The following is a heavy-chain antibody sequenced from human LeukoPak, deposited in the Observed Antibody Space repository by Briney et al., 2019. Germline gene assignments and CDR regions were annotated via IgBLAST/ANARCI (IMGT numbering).Heavy chain of an antibody. D-gene: IGHD6-19*01. CDR3: AREAEYYYYYMDV. CDR2: IYTSGST. V-gene: IGHV4-4*07. CDR1: GVSISSYY. J-gene: IGHJ6*03. Sequence: SETLSLTCTVSGVSISSYYWSWVRQPAGKGLEWIGRIYTSGSTNYNPSLKSPVPMSVDTSKNQFSLKLSSVTAADTAVYYCAREAEYYYYYMDVWGKGTTVTVSS.